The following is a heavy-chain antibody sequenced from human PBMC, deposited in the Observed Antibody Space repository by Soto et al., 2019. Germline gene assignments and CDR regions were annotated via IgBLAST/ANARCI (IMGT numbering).Heavy chain of an antibody. D-gene: IGHD3-10*01. J-gene: IGHJ4*02. V-gene: IGHV3-23*01. CDR1: GFTFSTYA. CDR2: ISGSGSSR. CDR3: AKDLLRLGESLERYFDY. Sequence: GGSLRLSCAASGFTFSTYAMSWVRQAPGKGLEWVSAISGSGSSRYYADSAKGRFTISRDNSKNTLFLQLNSLRAEDTAVYYCAKDLLRLGESLERYFDYWGQGTLVTVSS.